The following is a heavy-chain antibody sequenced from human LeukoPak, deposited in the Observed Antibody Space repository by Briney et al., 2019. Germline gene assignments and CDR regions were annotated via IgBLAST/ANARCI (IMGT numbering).Heavy chain of an antibody. V-gene: IGHV7-4-1*02. D-gene: IGHD3-9*01. Sequence: GASVKVSCKASGYSFTSYAMNWVRQAPGQGLEWMGWINTNAGNPTYAQGFTGRFVFSLDTSVSTAYLQISSLKAEDTAVYYCARVSTYYDILTSPLYYWGQGTLVTVSS. CDR1: GYSFTSYA. CDR3: ARVSTYYDILTSPLYY. CDR2: INTNAGNP. J-gene: IGHJ4*02.